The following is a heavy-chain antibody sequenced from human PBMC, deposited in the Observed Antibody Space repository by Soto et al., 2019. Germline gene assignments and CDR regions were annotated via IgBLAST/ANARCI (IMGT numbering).Heavy chain of an antibody. CDR2: IRSKANSYVT. V-gene: IGHV3-73*01. CDR1: GFTFSGSA. J-gene: IGHJ6*02. D-gene: IGHD3-10*01. CDR3: TSWNYYGSGSRTYYYYGMDV. Sequence: GGSLRLSCAASGFTFSGSAMHWVRQASGKGLEWVGRIRSKANSYVTAYAASVKGRFTISRDDSKNTAYLQMNSLKTEDTAVYYCTSWNYYGSGSRTYYYYGMDVWGQGTTVTVSS.